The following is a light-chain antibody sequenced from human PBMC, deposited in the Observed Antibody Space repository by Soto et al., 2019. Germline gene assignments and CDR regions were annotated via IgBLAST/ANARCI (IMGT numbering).Light chain of an antibody. CDR2: GAS. Sequence: VVLTQSPGTLSLSPGERATLSCRASQRFGTTYLAWLQQKPGQAPRLLIYGASNRATGIPDRFSGSGSGTDFIRIISRLEPEDFALYYCQQFGSSPVFGQGTKVEIK. CDR1: QRFGTTY. V-gene: IGKV3-20*01. CDR3: QQFGSSPV. J-gene: IGKJ1*01.